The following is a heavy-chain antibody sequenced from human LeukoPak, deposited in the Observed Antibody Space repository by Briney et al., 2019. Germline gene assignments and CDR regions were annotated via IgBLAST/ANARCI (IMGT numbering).Heavy chain of an antibody. CDR2: ISYDGSNK. J-gene: IGHJ6*02. CDR3: AKNPDYYYYGMDV. CDR1: GFTFSSYG. Sequence: PGRSLRLSCAASGFTFSSYGMHWVRQAPGKGLEWVAVISYDGSNKYYADSVKGRFTISRDNSKNTLYLQMNSLRAEDTAVYYCAKNPDYYYYGMDVWGQGTTVTVSS. V-gene: IGHV3-30*18.